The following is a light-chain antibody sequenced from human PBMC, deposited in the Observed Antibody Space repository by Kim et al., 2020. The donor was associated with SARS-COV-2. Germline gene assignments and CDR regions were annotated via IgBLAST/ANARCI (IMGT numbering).Light chain of an antibody. CDR3: NSRASSGNHLHVV. CDR2: GKN. CDR1: SLRSYY. Sequence: SSELTQDPAVSVALGQTVRITCQGDSLRSYYASWYQQKPGQAPVLVIYGKNNRPSGIPDRFSGSSSGNTASLTITGAQAEDEADYYCNSRASSGNHLHVV. J-gene: IGLJ2*01. V-gene: IGLV3-19*01.